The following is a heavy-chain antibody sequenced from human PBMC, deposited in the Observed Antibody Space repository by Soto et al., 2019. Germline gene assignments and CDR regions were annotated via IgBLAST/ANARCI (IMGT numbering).Heavy chain of an antibody. J-gene: IGHJ4*02. V-gene: IGHV1-69*13. CDR1: GGTFSSYA. D-gene: IGHD5-18*01. CDR2: IIPIFGTA. Sequence: ASVKVSCKASGGTFSSYAISWVRQAPGQGLEWMGGIIPIFGTANYAQKFQGRVTITADESTSTAYMELSSLRSEDTAVYYCASGLLLGGRIQLLDYWGQGTLVTVSS. CDR3: ASGLLLGGRIQLLDY.